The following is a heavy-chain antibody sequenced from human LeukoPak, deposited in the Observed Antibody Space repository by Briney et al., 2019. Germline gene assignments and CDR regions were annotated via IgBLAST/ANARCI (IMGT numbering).Heavy chain of an antibody. V-gene: IGHV4-38-2*02. CDR2: MYHSGST. J-gene: IGHJ5*02. CDR1: GYSISSGYY. Sequence: SETLSLTCTVSGYSISSGYYWGWIRRPPGKGLEWIGSMYHSGSTYYNSSLKSRVTISIDTSKNQFSLKVSSVTAADTAVYYCAREDRVNWIDAWGQGALVTVSS. D-gene: IGHD3-10*01. CDR3: AREDRVNWIDA.